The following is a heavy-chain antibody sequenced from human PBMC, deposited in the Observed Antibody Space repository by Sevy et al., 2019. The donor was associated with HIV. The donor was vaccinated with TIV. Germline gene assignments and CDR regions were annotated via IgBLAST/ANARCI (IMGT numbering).Heavy chain of an antibody. V-gene: IGHV3-23*01. D-gene: IGHD1-26*01. CDR3: AKEGSGSDYDRDAFDI. CDR1: GFTFSSYA. J-gene: IGHJ3*02. CDR2: ISGRGGST. Sequence: GGSLRLSCAASGFTFSSYAMSWVRQAPGKGLEWVSAISGRGGSTYYADSVKGRFTFSRDNSKNTLYLQMNSLRAEDTAIYNCAKEGSGSDYDRDAFDIWGQGTMVTVSS.